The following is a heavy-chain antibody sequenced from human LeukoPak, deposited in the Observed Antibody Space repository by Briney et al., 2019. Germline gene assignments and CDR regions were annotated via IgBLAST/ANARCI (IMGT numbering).Heavy chain of an antibody. Sequence: GGSLRLSCAASGFTFSSYWMSWVRQAPGKGLEWVANIKQDGSEKYYVDSVKGRFTISRDNAKNSLYLQMNSLRAEDAAVYYCARDGASRYSYGLYYFDYWGQGTLVTVSS. J-gene: IGHJ4*02. CDR3: ARDGASRYSYGLYYFDY. D-gene: IGHD5-18*01. CDR1: GFTFSSYW. CDR2: IKQDGSEK. V-gene: IGHV3-7*03.